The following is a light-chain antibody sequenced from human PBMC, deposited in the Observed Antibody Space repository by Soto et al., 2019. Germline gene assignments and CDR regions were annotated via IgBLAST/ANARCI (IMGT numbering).Light chain of an antibody. V-gene: IGLV1-40*01. Sequence: QSVLTQPPSVSGPPGQRVIISCTGNSSNIGAGSDVHWYQQLPGTAPKLLIYENINRPSGVPDRFSVSKSGNSASLAIAGLRAEDEADYYCQSYDNTLTYIFGTGTKLTVL. J-gene: IGLJ1*01. CDR3: QSYDNTLTYI. CDR1: SSNIGAGSD. CDR2: ENI.